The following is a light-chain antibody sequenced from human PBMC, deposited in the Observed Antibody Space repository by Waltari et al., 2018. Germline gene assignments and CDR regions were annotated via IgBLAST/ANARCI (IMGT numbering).Light chain of an antibody. J-gene: IGKJ1*01. CDR3: QKYGTLPAT. CDR1: QSVSRT. Sequence: EIVLTQSPGTLSLSPGDRATLSCRASQSVSRTLAWYQQKPGQAPRLLIYDASSRATGIPDMFSGSGSGKDFSLTISRLEPEDVAVYYCQKYGTLPATFGQGTKVEIK. V-gene: IGKV3-20*01. CDR2: DAS.